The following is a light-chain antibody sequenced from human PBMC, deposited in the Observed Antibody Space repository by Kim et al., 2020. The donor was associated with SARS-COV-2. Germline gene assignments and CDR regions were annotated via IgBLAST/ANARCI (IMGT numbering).Light chain of an antibody. V-gene: IGKV2-30*02. CDR3: MQTTHWPPWT. J-gene: IGKJ1*01. Sequence: DVVMTQSPLSLPVTLGQPASISCRSSQSLLHIDGDSYLSWFQQRPGQSPRRLIYKVSKRDSGVPDRFSGSGSGTDFTLKISRVEAEDVGLYYCMQTTHWPPWTFGQGTKVDIK. CDR1: QSLLHIDGDSY. CDR2: KVS.